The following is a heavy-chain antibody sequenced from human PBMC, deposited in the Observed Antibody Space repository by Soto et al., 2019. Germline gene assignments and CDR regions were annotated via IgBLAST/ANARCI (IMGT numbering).Heavy chain of an antibody. D-gene: IGHD1-26*01. Sequence: GGSLRLSCAASGVTFSTYAMSWVRQAPGKGLEFVSSISESGDRTFYADSVKGRFTISRDNSKSTLYLQMNSLRDEDTAVYYCAKGSSPGDYWGQGTLVTVSS. J-gene: IGHJ4*02. V-gene: IGHV3-23*01. CDR3: AKGSSPGDY. CDR2: ISESGDRT. CDR1: GVTFSTYA.